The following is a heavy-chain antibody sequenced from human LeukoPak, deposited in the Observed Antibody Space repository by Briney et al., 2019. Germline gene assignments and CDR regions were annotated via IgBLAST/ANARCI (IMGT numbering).Heavy chain of an antibody. CDR2: IYPGDSDT. D-gene: IGHD3-10*01. CDR3: ARRDCGSGSYYNVPRFDP. CDR1: GYSFTSYW. J-gene: IGHJ5*02. V-gene: IGHV5-51*01. Sequence: GESLKISCKGSGYSFTSYWIGWVRQMPGKGLEWMGIIYPGDSDTRYSPSFQGQVTISADKSISTAYLQWSSLKASDTAMYYCARRDCGSGSYYNVPRFDPWGQGTLVTVSS.